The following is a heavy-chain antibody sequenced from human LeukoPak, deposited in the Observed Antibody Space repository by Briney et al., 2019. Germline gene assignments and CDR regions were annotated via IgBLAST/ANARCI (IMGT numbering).Heavy chain of an antibody. CDR2: IKRKTNGGTR. V-gene: IGHV3-15*01. J-gene: IGHJ4*02. CDR3: TTVAPHYYDSSGYHDY. Sequence: GGSLRLSCAASGFTFSNAWMIWVRQAPGKGREWVGRIKRKTNGGTRDYDARVNGRFTNSRDDSKTTLYLQMNRLKTDYTAVYYCTTVAPHYYDSSGYHDYWGQGTLVTVSS. D-gene: IGHD3-22*01. CDR1: GFTFSNAW.